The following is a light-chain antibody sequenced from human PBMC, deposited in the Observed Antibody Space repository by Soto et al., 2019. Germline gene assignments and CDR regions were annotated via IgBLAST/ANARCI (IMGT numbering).Light chain of an antibody. CDR2: AAS. CDR3: QQANRFPHT. CDR1: QGISSG. V-gene: IGKV1D-12*01. J-gene: IGKJ3*01. Sequence: DIQMTQSPSSVSASVGDRVTITCRASQGISSGLAWYQQKPGKAPKLLIYAASSLQSGVPSRFSVSGSGTAVTLTISSLQPEDSETFYCQQANRFPHTFGPGTKVYI.